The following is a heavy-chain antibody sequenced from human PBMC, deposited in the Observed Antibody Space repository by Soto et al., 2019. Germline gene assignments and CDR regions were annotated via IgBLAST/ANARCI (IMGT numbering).Heavy chain of an antibody. D-gene: IGHD3-9*01. J-gene: IGHJ6*03. CDR1: GYTFTSYG. V-gene: IGHV1-18*01. CDR3: ARDGSDYDILTGYYYYYYYYMDV. CDR2: ISAYNGNT. Sequence: ASVKVSCKASGYTFTSYGISWVRQAPGQGLEWMGWISAYNGNTNYAQKLQGRVTMTTDTSTSTAYMELRSLRSDDTAVYHCARDGSDYDILTGYYYYYYYYMDVWGKGTTVTVSS.